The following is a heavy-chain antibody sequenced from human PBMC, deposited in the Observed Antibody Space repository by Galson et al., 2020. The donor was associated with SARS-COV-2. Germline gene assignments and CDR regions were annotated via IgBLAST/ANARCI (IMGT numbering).Heavy chain of an antibody. J-gene: IGHJ4*02. CDR3: ARVFVGVRGVRESHFDY. Sequence: GGSLRLSCAASGFTFSSYSMNWVRQAPGKGLEWVSYISSSSSTVYYADYVKGRFTISRDNAKNSLYLQMNSLRDEDTAVYYCARVFVGVRGVRESHFDYWGQGTLVSVSS. CDR1: GFTFSSYS. CDR2: ISSSSSTV. V-gene: IGHV3-48*02. D-gene: IGHD3-10*01.